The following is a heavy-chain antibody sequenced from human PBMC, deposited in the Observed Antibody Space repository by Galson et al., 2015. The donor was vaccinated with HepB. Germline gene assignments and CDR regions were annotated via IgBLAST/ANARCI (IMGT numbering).Heavy chain of an antibody. J-gene: IGHJ6*02. CDR3: ARDWLGPLMVRGVITLGMNV. Sequence: SVKVSCKASGGTFSSYTISWVRQAPGQGLEWMGRIIPILGIANYAQKFQGRVTITADKSTSTAYMELSSLRSEDTAVYYCARDWLGPLMVRGVITLGMNVWGQGTTVTVSS. D-gene: IGHD3-10*01. V-gene: IGHV1-69*04. CDR2: IIPILGIA. CDR1: GGTFSSYT.